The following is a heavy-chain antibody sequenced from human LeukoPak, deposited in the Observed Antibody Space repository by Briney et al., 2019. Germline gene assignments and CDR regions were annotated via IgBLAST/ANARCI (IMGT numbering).Heavy chain of an antibody. CDR3: ASGSGGSRWSLLRYFDY. J-gene: IGHJ4*02. CDR1: GYSFTSYW. Sequence: GESLKISCKGSGYSFTSYWIGWVRQMPGKGLEWMGIIYPGDSGTRYSPSFQGQVTISADKSISTAYLQWSSLKASDTAMYYCASGSGGSRWSLLRYFDYWGQGTLVTVSS. CDR2: IYPGDSGT. D-gene: IGHD3-10*01. V-gene: IGHV5-51*01.